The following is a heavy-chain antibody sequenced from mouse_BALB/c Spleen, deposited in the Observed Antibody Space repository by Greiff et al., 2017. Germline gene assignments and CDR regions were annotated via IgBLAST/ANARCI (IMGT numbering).Heavy chain of an antibody. J-gene: IGHJ4*01. D-gene: IGHD1-2*01. Sequence: QVQLQQPGAELVRPGASVKLSCKASGYTFTSYWINWVKQRPGQGLEWIGNIYPSDSYTNYNQKFKDKATLTVDKSSSTAYMQLSSPTSEDSAVYYCTRRGPLLRPGDAMDYWGQGTSVTVSS. CDR3: TRRGPLLRPGDAMDY. V-gene: IGHV1-69*02. CDR1: GYTFTSYW. CDR2: IYPSDSYT.